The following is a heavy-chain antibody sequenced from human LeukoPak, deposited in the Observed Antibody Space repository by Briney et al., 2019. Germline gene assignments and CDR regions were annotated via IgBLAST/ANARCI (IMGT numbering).Heavy chain of an antibody. J-gene: IGHJ2*01. CDR3: ARGSHTQIYCSGGSCYSGWYFDL. V-gene: IGHV4-39*07. CDR1: GGSISSSSYY. Sequence: SETLSLTCTVSGGSISSSSYYWGWIRQPPGKGLEWIGSIYYSGSTNYNPSLKSRATMSVDTSKNQFSLKLSSVTAADTAVYYCARGSHTQIYCSGGSCYSGWYFDLWGRGTLVTVSS. CDR2: IYYSGST. D-gene: IGHD2-15*01.